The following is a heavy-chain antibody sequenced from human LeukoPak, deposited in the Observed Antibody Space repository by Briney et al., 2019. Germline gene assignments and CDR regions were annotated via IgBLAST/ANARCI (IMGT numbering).Heavy chain of an antibody. CDR2: ISGSGGST. V-gene: IGHV3-23*01. J-gene: IGHJ6*03. CDR3: AKGPTRPAAGVLNYYYYMDV. CDR1: GFTFSSYA. Sequence: GGSLRLSCAASGFTFSSYAMSWVRQAPGKGLEWVSAISGSGGSTYYADSVKGRFTISRDNSKNTLYLQMNSLRAEDTAVYYCAKGPTRPAAGVLNYYYYMDVWGKGTTVTVSS. D-gene: IGHD6-13*01.